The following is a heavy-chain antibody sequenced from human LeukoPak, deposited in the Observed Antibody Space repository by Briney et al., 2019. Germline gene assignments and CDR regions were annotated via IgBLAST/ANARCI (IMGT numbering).Heavy chain of an antibody. CDR2: IYTSGST. CDR3: AREGPPKRYFDPDQQWFDP. CDR1: GGSISSYY. V-gene: IGHV4-4*07. J-gene: IGHJ5*02. Sequence: AETLTLTCTVSGGSISSYYWSWIRQPAGKGLEWIGRIYTSGSTNYNPSLKSRVTISVDTSKTQFSLKLSSVTAADTAVYYCAREGPPKRYFDPDQQWFDPWGQGTLVTVSS. D-gene: IGHD3-9*01.